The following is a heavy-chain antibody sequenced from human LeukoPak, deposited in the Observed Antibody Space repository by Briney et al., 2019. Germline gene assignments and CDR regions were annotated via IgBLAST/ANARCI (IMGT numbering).Heavy chain of an antibody. Sequence: GGSLRLFCAASGFTFSSYGMHWVRQAPGKGLEWVASIRQDGGEKSYVDSVKGRLTISRDNTKHSLYLQMSSLRAEDTGVYYCARDGTAAGLYFDLWGQGTLVTVSS. J-gene: IGHJ4*02. CDR2: IRQDGGEK. D-gene: IGHD6-13*01. CDR3: ARDGTAAGLYFDL. CDR1: GFTFSSYG. V-gene: IGHV3-7*01.